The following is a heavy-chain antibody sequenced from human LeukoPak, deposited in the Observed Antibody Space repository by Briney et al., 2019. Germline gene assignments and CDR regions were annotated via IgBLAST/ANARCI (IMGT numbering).Heavy chain of an antibody. V-gene: IGHV3-48*04. CDR3: ARVQAGDSSGYYFFYFDY. CDR1: GFTFSSYS. J-gene: IGHJ4*02. CDR2: ISSSGTTI. D-gene: IGHD3-22*01. Sequence: PGGSLRLSCAASGFTFSSYSMNWVRRAPGKGLEWVSYISSSGTTIDYADSVKGRFTISRDDAKNSLYLKMNSLRAEDTAVYYCARVQAGDSSGYYFFYFDYWGQGTLVTVSS.